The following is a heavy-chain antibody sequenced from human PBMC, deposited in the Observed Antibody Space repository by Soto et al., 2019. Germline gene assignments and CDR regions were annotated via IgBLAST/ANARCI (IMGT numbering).Heavy chain of an antibody. J-gene: IGHJ3*02. CDR1: GGSISSGGYY. CDR3: ARGGYCSGGSCYYKSSSGAFDI. CDR2: IYYSGGT. Sequence: SETLSLTCTVSGGSISSGGYYWSWIRQHPGKGLEWIGYIYYSGGTYYNPSLKRRVTISVDASKNQLSLKLSSVTAAATAVYYCARGGYCSGGSCYYKSSSGAFDIWGQGTMVTVSS. D-gene: IGHD2-15*01. V-gene: IGHV4-31*03.